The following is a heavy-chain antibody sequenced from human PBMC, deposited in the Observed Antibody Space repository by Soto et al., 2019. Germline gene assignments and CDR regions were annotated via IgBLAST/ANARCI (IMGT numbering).Heavy chain of an antibody. V-gene: IGHV1-18*01. D-gene: IGHD3-22*01. Sequence: ASVKVSCKASGGTFSSYAISWVRQAPGQGLEWMGWISAYNGNTNYAQKLQGRVTMTTDTSTSTAYMELRSLRFDDTAVFCCAREPIYYDSSGYYFDYWGQGTLVTVSS. CDR3: AREPIYYDSSGYYFDY. J-gene: IGHJ4*02. CDR1: GGTFSSYA. CDR2: ISAYNGNT.